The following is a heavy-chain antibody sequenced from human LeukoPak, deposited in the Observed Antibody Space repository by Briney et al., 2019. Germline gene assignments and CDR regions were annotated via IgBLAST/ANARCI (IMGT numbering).Heavy chain of an antibody. CDR3: ARVAVGGYDYRFWAPNWFDP. D-gene: IGHD5-12*01. Sequence: PSETLSLTCTVSGGSISSGSYYWSWIRQPAGKGLEWIGRIYTSGSTNYNPSLKSRVTISVDTSKNQFYLKLTSVTAADTAVYYCARVAVGGYDYRFWAPNWFDPWGQGTLVTVSS. V-gene: IGHV4-61*02. CDR2: IYTSGST. CDR1: GGSISSGSYY. J-gene: IGHJ5*02.